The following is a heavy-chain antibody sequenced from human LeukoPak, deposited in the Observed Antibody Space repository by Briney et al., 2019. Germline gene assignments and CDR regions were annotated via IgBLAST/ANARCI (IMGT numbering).Heavy chain of an antibody. D-gene: IGHD6-6*01. CDR3: AREHSSSSGKVFDY. V-gene: IGHV1-2*02. J-gene: IGHJ4*02. CDR2: INPNSGAT. Sequence: ASVKVSCKASGYTFPGYYMHWVRQAPGQGLEWMGWINPNSGATNYAQKFQGRVTMTRDTSINTAYMELTSLKSDDTAVCYCAREHSSSSGKVFDYWGQGTLVTVSS. CDR1: GYTFPGYY.